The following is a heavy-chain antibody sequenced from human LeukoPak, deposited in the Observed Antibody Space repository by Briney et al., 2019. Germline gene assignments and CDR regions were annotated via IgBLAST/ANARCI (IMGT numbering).Heavy chain of an antibody. CDR3: APDPNKWLRNY. Sequence: GGSLRLSCAASGFTFSSYVMSWVRQAPGKGLEWVSTISGSGGSTHYADSVKGRFTISRDNSKNTLYLQMNSLRAEDTAVYYCAPDPNKWLRNYWGQGTLVTVSS. V-gene: IGHV3-23*01. CDR1: GFTFSSYV. J-gene: IGHJ4*02. CDR2: ISGSGGST. D-gene: IGHD5-12*01.